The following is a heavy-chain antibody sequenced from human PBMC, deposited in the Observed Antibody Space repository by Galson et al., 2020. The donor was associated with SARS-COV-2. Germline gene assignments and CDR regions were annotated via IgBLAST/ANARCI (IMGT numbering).Heavy chain of an antibody. Sequence: PGGSLRLSCAASGFTFSSYSMNWVRQAPGKGLEWVSYISSSSSTIYYADSVKGRFTISRDNAKNSLYLQMNSLRAEDTAVYYCARGWRSSGSMGLDYWGQGSLVTVFS. CDR3: ARGWRSSGSMGLDY. CDR1: GFTFSSYS. CDR2: ISSSSSTI. J-gene: IGHJ4*02. D-gene: IGHD6-19*01. V-gene: IGHV3-48*01.